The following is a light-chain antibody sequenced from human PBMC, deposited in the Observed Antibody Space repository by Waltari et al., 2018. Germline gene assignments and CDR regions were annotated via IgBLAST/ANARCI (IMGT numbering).Light chain of an antibody. CDR2: WAS. V-gene: IGKV4-1*01. CDR1: QSLLYTSDNRKY. Sequence: DIVMTQSPESLAVSLGERATISCRSSQSLLYTSDNRKYLAWYQFKPGQPPVLLLYWASTRASGVPGRFSGSGSVTDFTLTISSLQAEDVATYHCQQYYENPQTFGQGTKLEIK. J-gene: IGKJ2*01. CDR3: QQYYENPQT.